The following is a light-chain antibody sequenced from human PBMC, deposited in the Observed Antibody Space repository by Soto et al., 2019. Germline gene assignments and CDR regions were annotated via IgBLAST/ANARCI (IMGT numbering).Light chain of an antibody. J-gene: IGKJ4*01. CDR3: QQYGSSPLT. CDR2: GAS. CDR1: QSVSSK. V-gene: IGKV3-15*01. Sequence: EIVMTQSPATLSVSPGEGATLSCRASQSVSSKLAWYQQKPGQAPRLLIYGASTRATSIPARFSGSGSGTEFTLNTSRLEPEDFAVYYCQQYGSSPLTFGGGTKVDIK.